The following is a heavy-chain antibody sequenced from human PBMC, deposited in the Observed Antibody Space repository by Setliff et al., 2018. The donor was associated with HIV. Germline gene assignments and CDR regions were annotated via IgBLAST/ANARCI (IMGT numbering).Heavy chain of an antibody. Sequence: PGESLKISCKGSEYSFTNNWIGWVRQMPGKGLEWISVIYPGDSVTRYSPSFQGQVSISADTSITTAYLQWRSLKASDTAIYYCTRRRRAPGTESLEAYWGQGTLVTVSS. J-gene: IGHJ4*02. CDR2: IYPGDSVT. CDR3: TRRRRAPGTESLEAY. CDR1: EYSFTNNW. V-gene: IGHV5-51*01. D-gene: IGHD1-26*01.